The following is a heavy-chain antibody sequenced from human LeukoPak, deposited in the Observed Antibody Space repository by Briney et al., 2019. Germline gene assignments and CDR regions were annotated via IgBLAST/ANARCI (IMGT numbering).Heavy chain of an antibody. Sequence: KAGGSLRLSCAASGFTFSSYSMNWVRQAPGKGLEWVSSISSTSSYIYYADSVKGRFTISRDNAKNSLYLQMNSLRAEDTALYYCARGDSSGYPYPDYWGQGTLVTVSS. J-gene: IGHJ4*02. CDR2: ISSTSSYI. D-gene: IGHD3-22*01. CDR1: GFTFSSYS. V-gene: IGHV3-21*01. CDR3: ARGDSSGYPYPDY.